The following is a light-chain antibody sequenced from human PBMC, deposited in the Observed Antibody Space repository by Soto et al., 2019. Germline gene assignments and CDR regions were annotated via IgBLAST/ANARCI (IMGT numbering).Light chain of an antibody. Sequence: DIQMTQSPSSLSASVGDRVTITCRAGQGVNNYLAWYQQKPGKVPKLLIYAASTLQSGVPSRFSGSGSGTDFTLTISSLQPEDVATYYCHKYNSAPWTFGQGTKVEI. CDR1: QGVNNY. CDR2: AAS. J-gene: IGKJ1*01. CDR3: HKYNSAPWT. V-gene: IGKV1-27*01.